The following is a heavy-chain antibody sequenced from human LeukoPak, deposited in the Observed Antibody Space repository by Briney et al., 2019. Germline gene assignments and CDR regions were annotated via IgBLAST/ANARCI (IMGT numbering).Heavy chain of an antibody. CDR3: AKGIYSSGWSYSDY. D-gene: IGHD6-19*01. J-gene: IGHJ4*01. CDR1: GFTFSNSA. CDR2: LSGSGITT. Sequence: GGSLSLSCAASGFTFSNSAMSWVRQAPGKGLEWVSTLSGSGITTYYADSVKGRFTISRDNSKNTLYLQMNSLRAEDTAVYYCAKGIYSSGWSYSDYWGHGTLVTVSS. V-gene: IGHV3-23*01.